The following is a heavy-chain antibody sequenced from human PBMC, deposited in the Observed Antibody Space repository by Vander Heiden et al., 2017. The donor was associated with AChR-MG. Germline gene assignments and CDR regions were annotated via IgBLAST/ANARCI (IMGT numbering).Heavy chain of an antibody. CDR3: AKGHNILTGFPYYFEY. V-gene: IGHV3-23*01. Sequence: EVQLLESGGGLVQPGGSLRLSCVASGFAFSSYAMSWVRQAPGKGLEWVAHISSSGAGINYADSVKGRFTISRDNSQNTVYLQMNSLRVEDTATYYCAKGHNILTGFPYYFEYWGQGTLVSVS. J-gene: IGHJ4*02. D-gene: IGHD3-9*01. CDR2: ISSSGAGI. CDR1: GFAFSSYA.